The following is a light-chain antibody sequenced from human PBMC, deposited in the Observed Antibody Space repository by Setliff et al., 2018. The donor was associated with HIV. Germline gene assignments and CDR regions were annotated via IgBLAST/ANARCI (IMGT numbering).Light chain of an antibody. Sequence: QSVLTQPPSVSGAPGQRVTISCTGSSSNIGAHYDVNWYQQLPGTAPKLLIYGNNNRPSGVPDRFSGSKSGTSASLAITGLQAEDEADYYCQSYDSSLSGYVFGTGT. CDR1: SSNIGAHYD. V-gene: IGLV1-40*01. J-gene: IGLJ1*01. CDR2: GNN. CDR3: QSYDSSLSGYV.